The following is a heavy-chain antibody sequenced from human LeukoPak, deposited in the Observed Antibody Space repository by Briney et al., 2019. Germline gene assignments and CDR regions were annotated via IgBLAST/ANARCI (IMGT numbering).Heavy chain of an antibody. V-gene: IGHV1-18*01. CDR1: GYTFTSYV. CDR2: ISGYNGNT. D-gene: IGHD3-10*01. J-gene: IGHJ6*02. Sequence: ASVKVSCKASGYTFTSYVISWVRLAPGQGLEWMGWISGYNGNTNYAQKFQGRVTMTTDKSTNTAYMELRSLRSDDTAVYYCATGTITMIRGITYHYYGLDVWGQGTTVTVSS. CDR3: ATGTITMIRGITYHYYGLDV.